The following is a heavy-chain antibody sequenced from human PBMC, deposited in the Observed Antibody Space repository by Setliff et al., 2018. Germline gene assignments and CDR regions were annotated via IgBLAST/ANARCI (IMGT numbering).Heavy chain of an antibody. Sequence: GASVKVSCKASGYSFTNYDINWVRQATGQGLEWMGWINPNSGNTDYAQKFQGRVTMTTNTSINTAYMELSSLRFEDTAVYYCARERGQLANGMDVWGQGTTVTVSS. CDR3: ARERGQLANGMDV. D-gene: IGHD6-6*01. CDR2: INPNSGNT. CDR1: GYSFTNYD. V-gene: IGHV1-8*02. J-gene: IGHJ6*02.